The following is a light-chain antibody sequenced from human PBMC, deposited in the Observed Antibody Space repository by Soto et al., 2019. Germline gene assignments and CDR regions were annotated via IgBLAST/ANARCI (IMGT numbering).Light chain of an antibody. CDR2: RIS. J-gene: IGKJ2*03. Sequence: EVVMTQSPATLSVSPGERATLFCRAGQSVSFSVAWYQQKPGQAPRLLLFRISARATGVPDRFSGSGSGTDFTLTISSVQSEDFGVYYCQQYKNGYSFGQGTTLEIK. CDR3: QQYKNGYS. V-gene: IGKV3-15*01. CDR1: QSVSFS.